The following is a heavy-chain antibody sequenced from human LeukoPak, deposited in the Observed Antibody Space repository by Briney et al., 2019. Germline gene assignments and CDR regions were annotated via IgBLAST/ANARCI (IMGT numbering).Heavy chain of an antibody. D-gene: IGHD2-2*01. CDR2: IYPDDSDT. V-gene: IGHV5-51*01. CDR3: ARRMEYQLRMDWFDP. Sequence: GESLKISCKGSGYSFTRYWIGWVRQMPGKGLEWMGIIYPDDSDTRYSPSFQGQVTISADKSISTAYLQWSSLKASDTAMYYCARRMEYQLRMDWFDPWGQGTLVTVSS. J-gene: IGHJ5*02. CDR1: GYSFTRYW.